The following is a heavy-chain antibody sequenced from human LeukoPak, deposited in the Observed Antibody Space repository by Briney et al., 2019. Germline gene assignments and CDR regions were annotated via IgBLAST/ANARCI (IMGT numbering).Heavy chain of an antibody. D-gene: IGHD6-19*01. CDR3: AKDISTSGWLDY. CDR2: IWYDGSNK. CDR1: GFTFSSYG. V-gene: IGHV3-33*06. J-gene: IGHJ4*02. Sequence: HPGGSLRLSCAASGFTFSSYGMHWVRQAPGKGLEWVAVIWYDGSNKYYADSVKGRFTISRDNSQNTLYLQMNSLRAEDTAVYYCAKDISTSGWLDYWGQGTLVTVSS.